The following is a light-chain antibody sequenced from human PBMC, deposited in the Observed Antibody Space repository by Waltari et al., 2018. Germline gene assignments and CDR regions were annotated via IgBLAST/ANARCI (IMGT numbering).Light chain of an antibody. Sequence: DIQMTQSLSTLSASVGDRVTINCRASQSISSGLAWYQQKPGKAPKLLIYKASSLESGVPSRFSGSGSGTEFTLTISSLQPDDFATYYCQQYNNYYTFGQGTKLEIK. J-gene: IGKJ2*01. CDR1: QSISSG. V-gene: IGKV1-5*03. CDR2: KAS. CDR3: QQYNNYYT.